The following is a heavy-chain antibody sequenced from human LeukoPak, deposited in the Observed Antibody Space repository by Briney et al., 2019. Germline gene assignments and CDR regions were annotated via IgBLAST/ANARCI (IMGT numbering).Heavy chain of an antibody. D-gene: IGHD6-13*01. CDR2: ISGSGGST. Sequence: GGSLRLSCAASGFTFSSYAMSWVRQAPGKGLEWVSAISGSGGSTYYADSVKGRFTISRDNSKNTLYLQMNSLRSEDTAVYYCARLKLSTRKPTVTPAIAAAGSFDYWGQGTLVTVSS. J-gene: IGHJ4*02. CDR1: GFTFSSYA. CDR3: ARLKLSTRKPTVTPAIAAAGSFDY. V-gene: IGHV3-23*01.